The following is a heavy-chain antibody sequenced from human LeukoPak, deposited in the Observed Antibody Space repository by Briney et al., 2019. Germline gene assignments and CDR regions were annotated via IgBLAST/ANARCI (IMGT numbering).Heavy chain of an antibody. CDR1: GFTFSSYS. CDR3: ARGLLGYYYGMDV. D-gene: IGHD3-22*01. CDR2: ISSSSYI. Sequence: GGSLRLSCAASGFTFSSYSMNWVRQAPGKGLEWVSSISSSSYIYYADSVKGRFTISRDNAKNSLYLQMNSLRAEDTAVYYCARGLLGYYYGMDVWGQGTTVTVSS. V-gene: IGHV3-21*01. J-gene: IGHJ6*02.